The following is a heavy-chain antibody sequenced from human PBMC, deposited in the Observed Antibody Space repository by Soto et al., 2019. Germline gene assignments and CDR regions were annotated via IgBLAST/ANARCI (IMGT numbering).Heavy chain of an antibody. CDR1: GLTFNNYG. D-gene: IGHD6-13*01. CDR3: ARRGVEAGSSARCFDP. Sequence: GLSLRLSFEGSGLTFNNYGMSWFRQATGKGLEWVSGIGSSGTTYYADSVKGRFTVSRDNSKKTTYMQMNSLRADDTAVYYCARRGVEAGSSARCFDPWGQGALVTVPS. J-gene: IGHJ5*02. CDR2: IGSSGTT. V-gene: IGHV3-23*01.